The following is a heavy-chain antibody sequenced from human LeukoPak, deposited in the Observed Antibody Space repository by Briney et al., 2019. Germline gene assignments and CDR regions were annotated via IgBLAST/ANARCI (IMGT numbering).Heavy chain of an antibody. CDR2: IYYSVST. Sequence: SETLSFTCTVSGGSISSRSYYWGWIRQPPGTGLGWIGSIYYSVSTYYNPSLKSRVTISVDTSKNQFSLRLSSVTAADTAVYYCASLHYYDSTTGGDYFDFWGQGTLVTVSS. CDR3: ASLHYYDSTTGGDYFDF. J-gene: IGHJ4*02. V-gene: IGHV4-39*01. D-gene: IGHD3-22*01. CDR1: GGSISSRSYY.